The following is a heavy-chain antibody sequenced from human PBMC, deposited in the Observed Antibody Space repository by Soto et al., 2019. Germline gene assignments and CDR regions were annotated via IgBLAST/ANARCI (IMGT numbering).Heavy chain of an antibody. CDR1: GGTCSMYA. V-gene: IGHV1-69*13. CDR3: ARSPVKRGYSYGCPDY. Sequence: SVKVSCKASGGTCSMYAISCVLQSRLQGLEWMGGIIPIFGTANYAQKFQGRVTITADESTSTAYMELSSLRSEDTAVYYCARSPVKRGYSYGCPDYWGQGTLVTVSS. CDR2: IIPIFGTA. J-gene: IGHJ4*02. D-gene: IGHD5-18*01.